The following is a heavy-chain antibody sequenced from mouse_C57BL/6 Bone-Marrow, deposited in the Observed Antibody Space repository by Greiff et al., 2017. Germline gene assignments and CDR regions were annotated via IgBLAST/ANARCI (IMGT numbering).Heavy chain of an antibody. D-gene: IGHD1-1*01. J-gene: IGHJ2*01. CDR2: ISDGGSYT. V-gene: IGHV5-4*03. Sequence: EVKLVESGGGLVKPGGSLKLSCAASGFTFSSYAMSWVRQTPEKRLEWVATISDGGSYTYYPDNVKGRFTISRDNAKNNLYLQMSHLKSEDTAMYYCARDYYENFDYWGQGTTLTGSS. CDR3: ARDYYENFDY. CDR1: GFTFSSYA.